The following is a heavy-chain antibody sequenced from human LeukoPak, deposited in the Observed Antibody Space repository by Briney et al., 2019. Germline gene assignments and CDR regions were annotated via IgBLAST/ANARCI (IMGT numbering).Heavy chain of an antibody. CDR2: IIPISNTA. CDR1: CRTCSNHA. D-gene: IGHD5-12*01. Sequence: GASVSLSSKPHCRTCSNHAISWVLLVPGQGLKWMAAIIPISNTANYAQKFQGRITISADESTSTAYMELSSLRSEGTAGYYWARLGRYRRDGYWGPFVYWGQGTLVSVSS. CDR3: ARLGRYRRDGYWGPFVY. V-gene: IGHV1-69*01. J-gene: IGHJ4*02.